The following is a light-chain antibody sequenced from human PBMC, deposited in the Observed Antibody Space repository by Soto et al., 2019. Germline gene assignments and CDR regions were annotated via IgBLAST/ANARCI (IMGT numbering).Light chain of an antibody. J-gene: IGKJ5*01. CDR1: QSVGRW. Sequence: DLQMTQSPSTLSASVGDRVTITCRASQSVGRWLAWYQQKPGTAPQLLIYDASTLDSGVPSRFSGSGSGTEFTLTISSLHPDDFATFFCQQYNTYPITFGQGTRLEIK. CDR3: QQYNTYPIT. CDR2: DAS. V-gene: IGKV1-5*01.